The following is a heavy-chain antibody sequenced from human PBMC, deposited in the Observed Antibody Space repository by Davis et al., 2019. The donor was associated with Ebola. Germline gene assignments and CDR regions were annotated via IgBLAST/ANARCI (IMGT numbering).Heavy chain of an antibody. CDR3: ARSITVLRGVVPWFDP. J-gene: IGHJ5*02. CDR1: GASITSYY. CDR2: IHYSGKT. Sequence: SETLSLTCTVSGASITSYYWSWIRQPPGKGPEWIAYIHYSGKTNDNPSLKSRVTISVDTSKNQFSLKLSSVTAADTAVYYCARSITVLRGVVPWFDPWGQGTLVTVSS. D-gene: IGHD3-10*01. V-gene: IGHV4-59*12.